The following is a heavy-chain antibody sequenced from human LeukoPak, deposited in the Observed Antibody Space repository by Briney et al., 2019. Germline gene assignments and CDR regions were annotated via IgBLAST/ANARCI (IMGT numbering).Heavy chain of an antibody. V-gene: IGHV4-34*01. CDR3: ARLSGSYYEYYFDY. D-gene: IGHD3-10*01. CDR1: GGSFSGYY. Sequence: PSETLSLTCAVYGGSFSGYYWSWIRQPPGKGLEWIGEINHSGSTNYNPSLKSRVTISVDTSKNQFSLKLSSVTAADTAVYYCARLSGSYYEYYFDYWGQGTLVTVSS. J-gene: IGHJ4*02. CDR2: INHSGST.